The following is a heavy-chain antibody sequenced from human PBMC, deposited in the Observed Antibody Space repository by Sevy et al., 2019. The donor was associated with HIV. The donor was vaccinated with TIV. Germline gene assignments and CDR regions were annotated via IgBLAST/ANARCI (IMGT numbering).Heavy chain of an antibody. CDR2: IFPDDSET. J-gene: IGHJ4*02. V-gene: IGHV5-51*01. D-gene: IGHD3-22*01. CDR1: GYSFTSHW. Sequence: GESLKISGKGSGYSFTSHWIGWVRHMPGKGLEWMGIIFPDDSETRYSPSFQGQVTSSADKSINTAYLQWGSLKASDTAMYYCATSRSGYFDSSGYYIYWGQGTMVTVSS. CDR3: ATSRSGYFDSSGYYIY.